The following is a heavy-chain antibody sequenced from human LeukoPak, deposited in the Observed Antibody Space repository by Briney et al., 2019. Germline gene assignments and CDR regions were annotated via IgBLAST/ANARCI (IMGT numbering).Heavy chain of an antibody. J-gene: IGHJ4*02. CDR2: IYHSGST. CDR3: ARGGDSKGDFDY. CDR1: GGSISSGGYY. V-gene: IGHV4-30-2*01. D-gene: IGHD2-21*01. Sequence: PSQTLSLTCTVSGGSISSGGYYWSWIRQPPGKGPEWIGYIYHSGSTYYNPSLKSRVTISVDRSKNQFSLKLSSVTVADTAVYYCARGGDSKGDFDYWGQGTLVTVSS.